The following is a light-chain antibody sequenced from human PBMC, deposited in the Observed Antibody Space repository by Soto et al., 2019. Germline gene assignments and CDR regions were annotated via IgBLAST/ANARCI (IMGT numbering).Light chain of an antibody. V-gene: IGLV2-14*01. CDR1: SSDVGGYNY. CDR2: DVT. CDR3: SSCTSSSTLVV. Sequence: QSALTQPASVSGSPGQSITISCTGTSSDVGGYNYVSWYQQHPGKAPKLMIYDVTYRPSGVSNRFSGSKSGNTASLTISGLQAVDEADYYCSSCTSSSTLVVFGGGTKLPS. J-gene: IGLJ2*01.